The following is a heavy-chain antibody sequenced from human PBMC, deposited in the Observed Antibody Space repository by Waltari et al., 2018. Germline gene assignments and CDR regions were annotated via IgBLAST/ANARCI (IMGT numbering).Heavy chain of an antibody. V-gene: IGHV1-2*06. CDR3: ARREDGSYLEAPIDY. J-gene: IGHJ4*02. D-gene: IGHD1-26*01. CDR1: GYTFTGYY. CDR2: INPNSGGT. Sequence: QVQLVQSGAEVKKPGASVKVSCKASGYTFTGYYMHWVRQAPGQGLEWMGRINPNSGGTNYAQKFQGRVTMTRDTSISTAYMELSRLRSDDTAVYYCARREDGSYLEAPIDYWGQGTLVTVSS.